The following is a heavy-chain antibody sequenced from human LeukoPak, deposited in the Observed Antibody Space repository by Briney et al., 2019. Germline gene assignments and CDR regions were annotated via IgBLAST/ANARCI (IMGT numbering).Heavy chain of an antibody. V-gene: IGHV1-2*02. Sequence: ASVKVSCKASGYTFTAYYMHWVREAPGQGLEWMGWINPNSGGTNYAQKFQGRVTMTRDTSISTAYMELSRLRSDDTAVYYCARGGHDFWSGSNYYFDYWGQGTLVTVSS. J-gene: IGHJ4*02. CDR2: INPNSGGT. D-gene: IGHD3-3*01. CDR1: GYTFTAYY. CDR3: ARGGHDFWSGSNYYFDY.